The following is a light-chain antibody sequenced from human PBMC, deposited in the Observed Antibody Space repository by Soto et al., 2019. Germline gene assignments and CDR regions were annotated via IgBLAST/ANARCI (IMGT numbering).Light chain of an antibody. CDR1: SSNIGTNY. J-gene: IGLJ2*01. V-gene: IGLV1-47*02. CDR3: AAWDVSLRGPV. CDR2: SNN. Sequence: QSVLTQPPSASGTPGQRVTISCSGTSSNIGTNYVYWYQQLQGTDPKLLIYSNNQRPSGVPDRFSGSTSCTSASLAISGRRSEDEADDYYAAWDVSLRGPVFGGGTKLTVL.